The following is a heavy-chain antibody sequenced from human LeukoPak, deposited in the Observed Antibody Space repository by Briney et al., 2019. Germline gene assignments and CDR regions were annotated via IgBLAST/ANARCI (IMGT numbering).Heavy chain of an antibody. CDR3: ARDHWGIVENGYDYFYYDMDG. D-gene: IGHD7-27*01. V-gene: IGHV1-69*05. J-gene: IGHJ6*02. CDR1: GGSFSTSG. CDR2: VIPICGTP. Sequence: SVKVSCKASGGSFSTSGFSWVRQAPGQGLEWMGGVIPICGTPSYAQKCQGRVTITTAESTSTADMELSSMRSEDTAVYYCARDHWGIVENGYDYFYYDMDGWGQGATVTVSS.